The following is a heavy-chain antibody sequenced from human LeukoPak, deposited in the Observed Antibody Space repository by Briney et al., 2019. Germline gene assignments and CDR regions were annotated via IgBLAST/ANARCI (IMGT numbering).Heavy chain of an antibody. Sequence: ASVKVSCKPSGYTFTVNYLHGVRPAPGQGLEWVAWMNPNSGVTFYSQNFQGRVTITMDTSVTTPYMELSSLPSDDTAVYYCARGAGTSWFDYWSQGSLVTVYS. CDR2: MNPNSGVT. CDR1: GYTFTVNY. J-gene: IGHJ4*02. D-gene: IGHD2-2*01. V-gene: IGHV1-2*02. CDR3: ARGAGTSWFDY.